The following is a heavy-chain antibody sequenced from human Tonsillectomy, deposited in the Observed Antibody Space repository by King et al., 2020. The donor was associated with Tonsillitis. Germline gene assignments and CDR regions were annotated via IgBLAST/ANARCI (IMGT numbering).Heavy chain of an antibody. D-gene: IGHD3-3*01. J-gene: IGHJ3*02. V-gene: IGHV3-23*04. CDR3: AKGYDFWSGYYAFGI. CDR1: GFTFRSYA. CDR2: FSGGDGST. Sequence: VQLVESGGGLVQPGGSLRLSCAASGFTFRSYAMSWVRQAPGKGLEWVSTFSGGDGSTYYPDSVKGRFTISRDNSKNTLYLQMNSLRVEDTAVYYCAKGYDFWSGYYAFGIWGQGTMVTVSS.